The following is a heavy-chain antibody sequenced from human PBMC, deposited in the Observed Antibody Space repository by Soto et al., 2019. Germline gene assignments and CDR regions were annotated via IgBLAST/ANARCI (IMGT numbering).Heavy chain of an antibody. J-gene: IGHJ4*02. CDR2: IGSKGETYAT. CDR3: AKPYKGRDLFPRFHYYFDY. D-gene: IGHD3-10*01. Sequence: PGGSLRLSCAASGFTFGASALQWVRQASGKGLEWLGRIGSKGETYATAYAASVKGRFTISRDDSKNTAYLQMNSLRAEDTAVYYCAKPYKGRDLFPRFHYYFDYWGPGTLVTVSS. CDR1: GFTFGASA. V-gene: IGHV3-73*01.